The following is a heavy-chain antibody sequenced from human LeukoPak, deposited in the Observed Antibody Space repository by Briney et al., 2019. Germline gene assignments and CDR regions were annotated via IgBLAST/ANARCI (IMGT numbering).Heavy chain of an antibody. Sequence: SETLSLTCTVSGGSISSYYWSWIRQPPGKGLEWIGYIYYSGSTNYNPSLKSRVTISVDTSKNQFSLKLSSVTAADTAVYYCARMDSSSWGDYYYYYGMDVWGQGTTVTVSS. CDR2: IYYSGST. CDR3: ARMDSSSWGDYYYYYGMDV. J-gene: IGHJ6*02. CDR1: GGSISSYY. D-gene: IGHD6-13*01. V-gene: IGHV4-59*01.